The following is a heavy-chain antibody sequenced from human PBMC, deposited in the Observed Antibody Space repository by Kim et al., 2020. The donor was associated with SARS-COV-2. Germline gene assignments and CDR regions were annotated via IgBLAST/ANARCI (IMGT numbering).Heavy chain of an antibody. CDR3: AKRNYYGSGSNWGY. J-gene: IGHJ4*02. V-gene: IGHV4-39*01. CDR2: IYYSGST. D-gene: IGHD3-10*01. Sequence: SETLSLTCTVSGGSISGSSYYWGWIRQPPGKGLEWIGSIYYSGSTYYKPSLKSRVTISVDTSKNQFSLKLTSVTAADTAVYYCAKRNYYGSGSNWGYWGQGTLVTVSS. CDR1: GGSISGSSYY.